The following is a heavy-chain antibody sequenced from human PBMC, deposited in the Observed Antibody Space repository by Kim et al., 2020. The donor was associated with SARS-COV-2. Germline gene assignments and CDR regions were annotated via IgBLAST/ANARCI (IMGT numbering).Heavy chain of an antibody. CDR1: RYTFTSYG. Sequence: ASVKVSCKASRYTFTSYGISWVRQAPGQGLEWMGWISAYNGNTNYAQKLQGRVTMTTDTSTSTAYMELRSLRSDDTAVYYCARAPAARDYYYGMDVWGQGTTVTVSS. V-gene: IGHV1-18*01. J-gene: IGHJ6*02. CDR2: ISAYNGNT. CDR3: ARAPAARDYYYGMDV. D-gene: IGHD6-6*01.